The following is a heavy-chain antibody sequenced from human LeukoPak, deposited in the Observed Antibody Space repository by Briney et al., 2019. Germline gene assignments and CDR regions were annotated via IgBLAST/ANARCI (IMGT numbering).Heavy chain of an antibody. CDR2: IYTSGST. V-gene: IGHV4-4*07. D-gene: IGHD6-19*01. J-gene: IGHJ3*02. Sequence: PSETLSLTCTVSGGSISSYYWSWIRQPAGKGLEWIGRIYTSGSTNYNASLKSRVSMLVDTSKNQFSLKLSSVTAADTAVYYCARLPIVVAGDAFDIWGQGTMVTVSS. CDR3: ARLPIVVAGDAFDI. CDR1: GGSISSYY.